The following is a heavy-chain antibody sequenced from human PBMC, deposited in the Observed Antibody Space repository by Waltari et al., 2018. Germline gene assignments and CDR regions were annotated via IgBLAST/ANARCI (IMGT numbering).Heavy chain of an antibody. CDR3: ARLGLIGEDAFDI. CDR1: GFTFSSYW. CDR2: IKQDGSEK. V-gene: IGHV3-7*01. D-gene: IGHD3-10*01. J-gene: IGHJ3*02. Sequence: EVQLVESGGGLVQPGGSLRLSCAASGFTFSSYWMSWVRQAPGKGLEWVANIKQDGSEKYYVDSVKGRFTISRDNAKNSLYLQMNSLRAEDTAVYYCARLGLIGEDAFDIWGQGTMVTVSS.